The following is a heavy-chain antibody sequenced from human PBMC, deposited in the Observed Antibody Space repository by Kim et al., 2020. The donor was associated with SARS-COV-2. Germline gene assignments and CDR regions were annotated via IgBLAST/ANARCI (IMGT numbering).Heavy chain of an antibody. Sequence: GGSLRLSCAASGFIYSDYYMNWIRQAPGKGPEWVSYISNSGDTIYYADFVKGRFTISRDNAKKTLYLQMNSLSPEDTAVYYCARDSYSSGYYDAFDVWGQGTMVTVSS. V-gene: IGHV3-11*01. CDR3: ARDSYSSGYYDAFDV. J-gene: IGHJ3*01. CDR1: GFIYSDYY. CDR2: ISNSGDTI. D-gene: IGHD3-22*01.